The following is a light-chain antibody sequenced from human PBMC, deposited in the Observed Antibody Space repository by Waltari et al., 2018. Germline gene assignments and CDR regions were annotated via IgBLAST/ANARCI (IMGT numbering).Light chain of an antibody. CDR1: QSVSSSY. V-gene: IGKV3-20*01. CDR3: QQYGSSPGT. CDR2: GSS. Sequence: DIELTPSPGTLSLSPGERATLPCRASQSVSSSYLPWYPQKPGQAPRLLISGSSSRATVIPDRFSGSGSGTDFTLTISRLEPEDFAVYYCQQYGSSPGTFGQGTKLEIK. J-gene: IGKJ2*01.